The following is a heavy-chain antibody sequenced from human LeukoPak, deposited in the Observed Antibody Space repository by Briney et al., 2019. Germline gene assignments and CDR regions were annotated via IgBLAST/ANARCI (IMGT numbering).Heavy chain of an antibody. Sequence: GGSLRLSCAASGFTFSNYGVHWVRQAPGKGLEWVAHISYDGGNKHCADSVKGRFTISRDNSKNTVYLQMDSLRAEDTAVYYCAQDSYYFDSSGYYVFDHWGQGTLVTVSS. V-gene: IGHV3-30*18. D-gene: IGHD3-22*01. J-gene: IGHJ5*02. CDR2: ISYDGGNK. CDR1: GFTFSNYG. CDR3: AQDSYYFDSSGYYVFDH.